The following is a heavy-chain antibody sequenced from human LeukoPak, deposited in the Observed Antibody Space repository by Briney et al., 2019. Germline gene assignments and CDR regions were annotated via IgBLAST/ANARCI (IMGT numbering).Heavy chain of an antibody. CDR3: ARDNYYGSGSYPLDYGMDV. Sequence: SVKVSCKASGGTFSSYAISWVRQAPGQGLEWMGGIIPIFGTANYAQKFQGRVTITADESTSTAYMELSSLRSEDTAVYYCARDNYYGSGSYPLDYGMDVWGQGTTVTVSS. CDR2: IIPIFGTA. J-gene: IGHJ6*02. D-gene: IGHD3-10*01. V-gene: IGHV1-69*13. CDR1: GGTFSSYA.